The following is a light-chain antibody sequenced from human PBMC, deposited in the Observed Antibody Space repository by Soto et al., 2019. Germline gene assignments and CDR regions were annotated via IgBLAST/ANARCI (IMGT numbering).Light chain of an antibody. Sequence: DVPMTQSPATLSASVGDRVTITCRASQSISSWLAWYQQNPGKVPKLLIDDASSLESGVPSRFSGSGSGTEFTLTISSLQPDDFATYYCQQYNTYPWTFGQGTKVGVK. CDR1: QSISSW. V-gene: IGKV1-5*01. CDR2: DAS. J-gene: IGKJ1*01. CDR3: QQYNTYPWT.